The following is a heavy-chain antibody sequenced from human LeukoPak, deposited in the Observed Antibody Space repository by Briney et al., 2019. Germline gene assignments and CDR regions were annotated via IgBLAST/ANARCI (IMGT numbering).Heavy chain of an antibody. J-gene: IGHJ4*02. CDR3: ARGDFWSGYLY. CDR2: ISAYNGNT. D-gene: IGHD3-3*01. V-gene: IGHV1-18*01. Sequence: GASVKVSCKASGYTSTSYVITWVRQSPGQGLEWMGWISAYNGNTKNAQKLQGRVTMTTDTSTSTAYMELRSLRSDDTAVYYCARGDFWSGYLYWGQGTLVTVSS. CDR1: GYTSTSYV.